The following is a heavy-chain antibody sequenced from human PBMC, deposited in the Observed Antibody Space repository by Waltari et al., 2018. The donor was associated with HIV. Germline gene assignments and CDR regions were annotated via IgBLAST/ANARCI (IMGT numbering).Heavy chain of an antibody. J-gene: IGHJ4*02. CDR3: AQDPRSYGWSRFGN. CDR2: ITVNGVNT. D-gene: IGHD3-10*01. CDR1: GFTFSNYA. Sequence: EVQLLESGGGLVQPGGSLRLSCAASGFTFSNYAMNWVRQTPGRGLRWVSSITVNGVNTYYADSVRGRFTISRDDSKNTLVLQMSSLRAEDTAVYYCAQDPRSYGWSRFGNWGQRSLVTVSS. V-gene: IGHV3-23*01.